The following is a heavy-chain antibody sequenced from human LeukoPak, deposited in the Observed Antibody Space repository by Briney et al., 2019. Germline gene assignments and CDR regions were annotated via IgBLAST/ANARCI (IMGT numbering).Heavy chain of an antibody. V-gene: IGHV3-66*01. D-gene: IGHD6-19*01. Sequence: GGSLRLSCAASGFTVSSNYMSWVRQAPGKGLEWVSVIYSGGSTYYADSVKGRFTISRDNSKNTLYLQMNSLRAEDTAVYYCARSVSGWYPTSYYYYGMDVWGLGTTVTVSS. J-gene: IGHJ6*02. CDR1: GFTVSSNY. CDR3: ARSVSGWYPTSYYYYGMDV. CDR2: IYSGGST.